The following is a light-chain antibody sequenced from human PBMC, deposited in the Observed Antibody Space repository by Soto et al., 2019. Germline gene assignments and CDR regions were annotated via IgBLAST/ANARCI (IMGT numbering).Light chain of an antibody. CDR3: GSFTGGITPYV. V-gene: IGLV2-14*01. Sequence: QSALTQPASVSGSPGQSITISCTGSSSDIGGYKYVSWYQQHPGKAPKLIIYEVSSRPSGVSNRFSSSKSGNTASLTISGLQADDEDDYHCGSFTGGITPYVFGTGTELTVL. CDR1: SSDIGGYKY. J-gene: IGLJ1*01. CDR2: EVS.